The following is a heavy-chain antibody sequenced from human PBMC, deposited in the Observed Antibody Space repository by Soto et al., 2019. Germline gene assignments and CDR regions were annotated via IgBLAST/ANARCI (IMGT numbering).Heavy chain of an antibody. D-gene: IGHD5-12*01. J-gene: IGHJ6*02. CDR2: ISGSGGST. CDR1: GFTFSSYA. Sequence: GWSLRLSCAASGFTFSSYAMSWVRQAPGKGLEWVSAISGSGGSTYYADSVKGRFTISRDNSKNTLYLQMNSLRAEDTAVYYCAKVRFSGYDSSPYYYYYGMDVWGQGTTVTVSS. CDR3: AKVRFSGYDSSPYYYYYGMDV. V-gene: IGHV3-23*01.